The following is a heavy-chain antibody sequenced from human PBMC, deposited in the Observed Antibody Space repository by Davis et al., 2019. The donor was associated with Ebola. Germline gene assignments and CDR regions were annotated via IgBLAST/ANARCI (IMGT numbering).Heavy chain of an antibody. D-gene: IGHD3-22*01. Sequence: PGGSLRPSFAALGFPFDDYAMHWVGQAPGKGLEWVSLIRGDGGSTYYADSVKGRFTISRDNAKNTLYLQMNSLRAEDTAVYYCARDSYYDSSGQGYWGQGTLVTVSS. V-gene: IGHV3-43*02. CDR3: ARDSYYDSSGQGY. CDR1: GFPFDDYA. CDR2: IRGDGGST. J-gene: IGHJ4*02.